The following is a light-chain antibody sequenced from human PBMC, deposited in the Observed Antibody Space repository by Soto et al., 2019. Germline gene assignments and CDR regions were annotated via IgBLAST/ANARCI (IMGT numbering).Light chain of an antibody. CDR3: QQATSFPRT. Sequence: DIQMSQSPSSVSASVGDRVTISCRAGQGVTTWLAWYQQKPGRAPKLLIYAASTLQSGVPSRFSGSGSGTDFTLTISSLQPEDFATYYCQQATSFPRTFGQGTKVDI. CDR2: AAS. J-gene: IGKJ1*01. V-gene: IGKV1-12*01. CDR1: QGVTTW.